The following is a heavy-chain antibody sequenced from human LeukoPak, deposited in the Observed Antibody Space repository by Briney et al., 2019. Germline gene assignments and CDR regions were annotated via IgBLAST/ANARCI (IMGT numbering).Heavy chain of an antibody. D-gene: IGHD1-26*01. Sequence: EGSLRLSCAASGFTFSSYEMNWVRQAPGKGLEWVSYISSSGSTIYYADSVKGRFTISRDNAKNSLYLQMNSLRAEDTAVYYCASLIAGGRGAENWFDPWGQGTLVTVSS. V-gene: IGHV3-48*03. CDR2: ISSSGSTI. CDR1: GFTFSSYE. CDR3: ASLIAGGRGAENWFDP. J-gene: IGHJ5*02.